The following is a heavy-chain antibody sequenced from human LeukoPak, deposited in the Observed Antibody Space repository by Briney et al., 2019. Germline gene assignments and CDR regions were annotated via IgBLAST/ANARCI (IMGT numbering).Heavy chain of an antibody. CDR2: ISNDGGEK. CDR3: AREGVVVRPFDY. V-gene: IGHV3-30*04. J-gene: IGHJ4*02. CDR1: GLTFSTSA. D-gene: IGHD2-2*01. Sequence: GGSLRPSCAASGLTFSTSAMNWARRAPGRGREWGAVISNDGGEKYYADSVKGRFTISRDNSKNTLYLQMNSLRTEDTAVYYCAREGVVVRPFDYWGQGTLVTVSS.